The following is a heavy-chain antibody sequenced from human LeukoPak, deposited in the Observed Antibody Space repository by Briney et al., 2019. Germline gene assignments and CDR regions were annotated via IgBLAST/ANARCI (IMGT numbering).Heavy chain of an antibody. CDR2: IYPGDSDT. CDR3: ARALLWFGESHYGMDV. D-gene: IGHD3-10*01. CDR1: RYSFTSYW. Sequence: GESLKISCKGSRYSFTSYWIGWVRQMPGKGLEWMGIIYPGDSDTRYSPSFQGQVTISADKSISTAYLQWSSLKASDTAMYYCARALLWFGESHYGMDVWGQGTTVTVSS. V-gene: IGHV5-51*01. J-gene: IGHJ6*02.